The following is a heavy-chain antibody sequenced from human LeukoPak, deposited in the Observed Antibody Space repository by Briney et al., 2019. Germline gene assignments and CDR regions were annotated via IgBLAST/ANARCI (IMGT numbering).Heavy chain of an antibody. CDR1: GGSFSGYY. CDR3: ARTPSGSYYYYGMDV. J-gene: IGHJ6*02. V-gene: IGHV4-34*01. D-gene: IGHD1-26*01. Sequence: PSETLSLTCAVYGGSFSGYYWSWIRQPPGKGLEWIGEINHSGSTNYNPSLKSRVTISVDTSKNQFSLKLSSVTAADTAVYYCARTPSGSYYYYGMDVWGQGTTVTVSS. CDR2: INHSGST.